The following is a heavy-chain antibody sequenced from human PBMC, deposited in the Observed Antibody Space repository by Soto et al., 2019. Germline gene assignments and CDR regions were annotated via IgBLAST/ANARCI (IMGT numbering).Heavy chain of an antibody. CDR2: IDPSDSYT. CDR1: GYSLTSYW. D-gene: IGHD3-22*01. Sequence: GESLKISCKGSGYSLTSYWISWVRQMPGKGLEWMGRIDPSDSYTNYSPSFQGHVTISADKSISTAYLQWSSLKASDTAMYYCALIDYYYDSSGYSSYYYGMGVWGQGTTVTVSS. J-gene: IGHJ6*02. CDR3: ALIDYYYDSSGYSSYYYGMGV. V-gene: IGHV5-10-1*01.